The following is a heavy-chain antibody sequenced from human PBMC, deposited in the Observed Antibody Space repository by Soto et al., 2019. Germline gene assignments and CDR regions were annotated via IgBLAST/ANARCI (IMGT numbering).Heavy chain of an antibody. D-gene: IGHD4-17*01. CDR1: GGTFSSYA. CDR3: ARNYDYGDPDYYYYGMDV. Sequence: SVKVSCKASGGTFSSYAISWVRQAPGQGLEWMGGIIPIFGTANYAQKFQGRVTITADESTSTAYMELSSLRSEDTAVYYCARNYDYGDPDYYYYGMDVWGQGTTVTVSS. CDR2: IIPIFGTA. J-gene: IGHJ6*02. V-gene: IGHV1-69*13.